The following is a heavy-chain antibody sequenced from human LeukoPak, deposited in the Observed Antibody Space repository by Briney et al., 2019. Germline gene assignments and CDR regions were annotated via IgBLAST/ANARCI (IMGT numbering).Heavy chain of an antibody. CDR3: ARDRIVVVPAANYGMDV. CDR2: ISAYNGNT. CDR1: GYTFTSYG. V-gene: IGHV1-18*01. Sequence: ASVKVSCKASGYTFTSYGISWVRQAPGQGLEWMGCISAYNGNTNYAQKLQGRVTMTTDTSTSTAYMELRSLRSDDTAVYYCARDRIVVVPAANYGMDVWGQGTTVTVSS. D-gene: IGHD2-2*01. J-gene: IGHJ6*02.